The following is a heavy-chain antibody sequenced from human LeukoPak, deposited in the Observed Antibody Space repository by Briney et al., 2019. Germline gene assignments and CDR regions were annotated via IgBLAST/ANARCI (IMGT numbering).Heavy chain of an antibody. CDR3: AREVTMVRGVLYYYYMDV. CDR1: GFTFDDYG. CDR2: INWNGGST. Sequence: GGSLRLSCAASGFTFDDYGMSWVRQAPGKGLEWVSGINWNGGSTGYADSVKGRFTISRDNAKNSLYLQMNSLRAEDTALYYCAREVTMVRGVLYYYYMDVWGKGTTVTVSS. V-gene: IGHV3-20*04. J-gene: IGHJ6*03. D-gene: IGHD3-10*01.